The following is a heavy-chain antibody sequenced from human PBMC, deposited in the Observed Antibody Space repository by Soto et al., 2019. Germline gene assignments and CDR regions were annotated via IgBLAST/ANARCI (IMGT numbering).Heavy chain of an antibody. CDR1: GFTFRSYG. V-gene: IGHV3-30*18. Sequence: QVQLVESGGGVVQPGRSLRLSCAASGFTFRSYGMHWVRQAPGKGLEWVAGILYDGSNKYYADSVKGRFTISRDNSKNTLYLQITSLRAKDTAVYNCAKEDGSGWYSYDYWGQGTRVPVSS. D-gene: IGHD6-19*01. CDR3: AKEDGSGWYSYDY. CDR2: ILYDGSNK. J-gene: IGHJ4*02.